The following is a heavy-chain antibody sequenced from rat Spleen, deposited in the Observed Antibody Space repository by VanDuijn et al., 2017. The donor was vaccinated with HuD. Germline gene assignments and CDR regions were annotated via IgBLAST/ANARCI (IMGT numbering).Heavy chain of an antibody. J-gene: IGHJ4*01. CDR1: GFTFNNYW. CDR2: FSYDGFTT. Sequence: EVQLVESGGGLVQPGRSLTLSCVASGFTFNNYWMTWIRQAPGKGLEWVAAFSYDGFTTYYRDSVKGRFTVSRDNARSSLYLQMDSLRSEDTATYYCTRGYVMDGWGQGASVTVSS. CDR3: TRGYVMDG. V-gene: IGHV5-31*01.